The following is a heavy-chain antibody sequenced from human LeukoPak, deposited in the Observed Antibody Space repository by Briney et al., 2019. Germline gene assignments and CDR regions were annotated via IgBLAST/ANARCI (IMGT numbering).Heavy chain of an antibody. V-gene: IGHV1-8*01. CDR2: MNPNSGNT. Sequence: ASVKVSCKASGYTFTSYDINWARQATGQGLEWMGWMNPNSGNTGYAQKFQGRVTMTRNTSISTAYMELGSLRSEDTAVYYCARGPIGSIAAAVSDYWGQGTLVTVSS. J-gene: IGHJ4*02. D-gene: IGHD6-13*01. CDR1: GYTFTSYD. CDR3: ARGPIGSIAAAVSDY.